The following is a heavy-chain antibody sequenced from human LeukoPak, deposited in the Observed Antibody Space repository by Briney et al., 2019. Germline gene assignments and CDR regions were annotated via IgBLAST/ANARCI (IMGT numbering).Heavy chain of an antibody. J-gene: IGHJ4*02. D-gene: IGHD3-3*01. Sequence: SETLSLTCAVYGGSFSGYYWSWIRQPPGMGLEWIGSIYYSGSTYYNPSLKSRVTISVDTSKNQFSLKLSSVTAADTAVYYCARHQGVGLEPFDYWGQGTLVTVSS. V-gene: IGHV4-34*01. CDR2: IYYSGST. CDR3: ARHQGVGLEPFDY. CDR1: GGSFSGYY.